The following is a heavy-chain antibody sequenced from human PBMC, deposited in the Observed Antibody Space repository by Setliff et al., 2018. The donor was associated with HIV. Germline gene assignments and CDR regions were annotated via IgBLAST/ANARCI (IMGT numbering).Heavy chain of an antibody. J-gene: IGHJ3*02. Sequence: GGSLRLSCAVSEFTLSAYAMHWVRQAPGEGLEWVGVISFDGSNKYYAHSVKGRLTISRDISKNTVYLQMKSLRTDDTAVYYCARGRMGYSSSWYAGGNIWGQGTMVTVSS. CDR1: EFTLSAYA. CDR3: ARGRMGYSSSWYAGGNI. V-gene: IGHV3-30*04. CDR2: ISFDGSNK. D-gene: IGHD6-13*01.